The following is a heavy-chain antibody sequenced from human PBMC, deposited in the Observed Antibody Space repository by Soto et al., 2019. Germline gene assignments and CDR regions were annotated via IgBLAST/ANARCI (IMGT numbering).Heavy chain of an antibody. CDR1: GGSLSGDY. V-gene: IGHV4-59*01. CDR2: IDNSGGT. D-gene: IGHD3-22*01. J-gene: IGHJ4*02. Sequence: SETLSLTCTVSGGSLSGDYWSWIRQPPGKGLEWIGYIDNSGGTNYNPSLKSRVTFSVDTSKSQFSLKLSSVTAADTAVYYCARMDTSTYYRIDSWGQGTLVTVSS. CDR3: ARMDTSTYYRIDS.